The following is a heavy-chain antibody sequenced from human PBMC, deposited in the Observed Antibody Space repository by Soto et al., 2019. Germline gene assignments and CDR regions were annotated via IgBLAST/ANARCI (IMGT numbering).Heavy chain of an antibody. D-gene: IGHD6-19*01. CDR3: ARDDGWLILDY. V-gene: IGHV3-21*06. Sequence: PGGSLRLSYAASGFAFNTYSMNWVRQAPGKGLEWVAFITRSSNYIYYADTVRGRFTLSRDNAKNSLYLQMNSLRAEDTAIYYCARDDGWLILDYWGQGTLVTVSS. CDR1: GFAFNTYS. J-gene: IGHJ4*02. CDR2: ITRSSNYI.